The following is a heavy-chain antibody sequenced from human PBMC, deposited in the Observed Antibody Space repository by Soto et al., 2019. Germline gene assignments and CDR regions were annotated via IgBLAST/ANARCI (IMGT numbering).Heavy chain of an antibody. V-gene: IGHV3-30*18. CDR2: ISYDGSNK. Sequence: GGSLRLSCAASGFTFSSFGMHWVRQAPGKGLEWVAVISYDGSNKYYADSVKGRFTISRDNSKNTLYLQMNSLRAEDTAVYYCAKAPHEGYYDSSGYFLYFDYWGQGTLVTVSS. CDR1: GFTFSSFG. J-gene: IGHJ4*02. CDR3: AKAPHEGYYDSSGYFLYFDY. D-gene: IGHD3-22*01.